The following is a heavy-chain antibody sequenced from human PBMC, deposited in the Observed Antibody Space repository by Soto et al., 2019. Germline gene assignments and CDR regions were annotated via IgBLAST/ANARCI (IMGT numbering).Heavy chain of an antibody. J-gene: IGHJ4*02. Sequence: ASVKVSCKASGCTFSSYTISWVRQAPGQGLEWMGWINPNSGGTNYAQKFQGWVAMTRDTSISTAYMELSRLRSDDTAVYYCAREVGSSGRIQLWFQPSGFDYWGQGTLVTVSS. CDR1: GCTFSSYT. D-gene: IGHD5-18*01. V-gene: IGHV1-2*04. CDR3: AREVGSSGRIQLWFQPSGFDY. CDR2: INPNSGGT.